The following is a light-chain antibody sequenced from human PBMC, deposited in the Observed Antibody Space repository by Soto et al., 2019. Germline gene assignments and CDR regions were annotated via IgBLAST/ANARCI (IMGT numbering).Light chain of an antibody. CDR3: QQYKNWPPIR. Sequence: ERLPRQSPATLSVSPGERATLSCMASQSVGNNLAWYRQKPGQAPRLLIYDASTRATGIPARFSGSGSGTEFTLTISSLQSEDFALYYCQQYKNWPPIRVGQGGRPEVK. J-gene: IGKJ5*01. CDR1: QSVGNN. CDR2: DAS. V-gene: IGKV3-15*01.